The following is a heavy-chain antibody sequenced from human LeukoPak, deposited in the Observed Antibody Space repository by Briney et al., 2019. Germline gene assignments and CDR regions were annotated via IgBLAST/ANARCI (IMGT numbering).Heavy chain of an antibody. CDR2: IYYSGST. D-gene: IGHD6-19*01. Sequence: SETLSLTCTVSGGSISSYYWSWIRQPPGKGLEWIGYIYYSGSTNYNPSLKSRVTISVDTSKNQFSLKLSSVTAADTAVYYCARHGRVAVAGDVDYWGQGTLVTVSS. V-gene: IGHV4-59*08. CDR1: GGSISSYY. J-gene: IGHJ4*02. CDR3: ARHGRVAVAGDVDY.